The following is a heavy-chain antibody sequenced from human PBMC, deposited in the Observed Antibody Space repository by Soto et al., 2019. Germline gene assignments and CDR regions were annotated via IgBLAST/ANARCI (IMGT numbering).Heavy chain of an antibody. D-gene: IGHD4-17*01. V-gene: IGHV3-74*01. J-gene: IGHJ3*02. CDR1: GFTFSSYW. CDR2: INSDGSGT. CDR3: ARDGGMGFYGGNSQSAFDI. Sequence: GGSLRLSCAASGFTFSSYWMHWVRQAPGKGLVWVSRINSDGSGTSYADSVKGRFTFSRDNARSTLYLQMNSLRAEDTAVYYCARDGGMGFYGGNSQSAFDIWGQGTMVTGS.